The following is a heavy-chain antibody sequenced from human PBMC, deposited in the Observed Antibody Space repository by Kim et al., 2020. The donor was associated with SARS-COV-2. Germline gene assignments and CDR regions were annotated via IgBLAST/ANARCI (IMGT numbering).Heavy chain of an antibody. Sequence: GGSLRLSCAASGFIFSSYWMSWVRQAPGKGLEWVANIKQDGSEKYYVDSVKGRFTISRDNAKNSLYLQMNSLRAEDTAVYYCARAVPPKYWGQGTLVTVSS. D-gene: IGHD4-17*01. CDR1: GFIFSSYW. CDR2: IKQDGSEK. J-gene: IGHJ4*02. V-gene: IGHV3-7*01. CDR3: ARAVPPKY.